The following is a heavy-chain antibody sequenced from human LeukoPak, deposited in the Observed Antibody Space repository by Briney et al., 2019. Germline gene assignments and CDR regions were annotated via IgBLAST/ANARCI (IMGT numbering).Heavy chain of an antibody. CDR3: ARDPSRGYSYGYGDN. CDR2: IKKDGSEK. V-gene: IGHV3-7*01. Sequence: GGSLRLTCAASGFTFSSYWMNWVRQPPGKGPEWVANIKKDGSEKYYVDSVKGRFTISRDNAKNSVYLQMNSLRAEDTAVYYCARDPSRGYSYGYGDNWGQGTLVTVSS. CDR1: GFTFSSYW. J-gene: IGHJ4*02. D-gene: IGHD5-18*01.